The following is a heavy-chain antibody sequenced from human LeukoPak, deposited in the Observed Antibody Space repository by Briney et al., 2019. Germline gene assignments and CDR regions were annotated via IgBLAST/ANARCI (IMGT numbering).Heavy chain of an antibody. CDR1: GDSIISTSYY. CDR3: ARLAWGQQLLDY. Sequence: KPSETLSLTCTVSGDSIISTSYYWGWIRQPPGKGLEWIGSIYYSGSTYYNPSLKSRVTISVDTSKNQFSLKLSSVTAADTAVYYCARLAWGQQLLDYWGQGTLVTVSS. J-gene: IGHJ4*02. V-gene: IGHV4-39*01. CDR2: IYYSGST. D-gene: IGHD6-13*01.